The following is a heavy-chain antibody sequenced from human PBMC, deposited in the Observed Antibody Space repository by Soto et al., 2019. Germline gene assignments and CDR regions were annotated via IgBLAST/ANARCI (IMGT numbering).Heavy chain of an antibody. CDR1: GFTFSSYS. J-gene: IGHJ5*02. V-gene: IGHV3-48*02. CDR2: ISSSSSTI. D-gene: IGHD2-15*01. CDR3: ARGPVVVVAADNNWFDP. Sequence: PGGSLRLSCAASGFTFSSYSMNWVRQAPGKGLEWVSYISSSSSTIYYADSVKGRFTISRDNAKNSLYLQMNSLRDEDTAVYYCARGPVVVVAADNNWFDPWGQGTLVTVS.